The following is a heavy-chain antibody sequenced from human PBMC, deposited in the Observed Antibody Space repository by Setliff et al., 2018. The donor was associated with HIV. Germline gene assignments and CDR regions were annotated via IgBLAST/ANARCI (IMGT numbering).Heavy chain of an antibody. J-gene: IGHJ6*02. CDR2: IYHTGTT. CDR1: GGSISSSGNY. D-gene: IGHD3-10*01. CDR3: ARDLSPYGSGDPYYYYGMDV. V-gene: IGHV4-31*03. Sequence: SLTCTVSGGSISSSGNYWTWIRQRPGKGLEWIGYIYHTGTTYYHPSLKSRVLISVDTSNNQFSLRLSSVTAADTAVYYCARDLSPYGSGDPYYYYGMDVWGQGTTVTVSS.